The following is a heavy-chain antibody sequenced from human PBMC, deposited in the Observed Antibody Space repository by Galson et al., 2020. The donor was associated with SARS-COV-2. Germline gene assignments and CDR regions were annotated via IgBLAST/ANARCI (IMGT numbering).Heavy chain of an antibody. V-gene: IGHV5-51*01. J-gene: IGHJ6*02. CDR3: ARHPYGLDV. CDR1: GYIFNNYW. Sequence: GESLKISCKASGYIFNNYWIAWVRQRPGKGLEWMGIIYPGDSETIYSPPFQGQVTISADKSINTAYLQWSSLKASDTAIYYCARHPYGLDVWGQGTTVSVSS. CDR2: IYPGDSET.